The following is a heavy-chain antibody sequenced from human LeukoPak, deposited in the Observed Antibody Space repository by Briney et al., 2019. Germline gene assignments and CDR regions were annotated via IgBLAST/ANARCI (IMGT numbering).Heavy chain of an antibody. CDR2: ISSSSSYI. J-gene: IGHJ5*02. Sequence: GGSLRLSCAASGFTFSSYSMNWVRQAPGKGLEWVSSISSSSSYIYYADSVKGRFTISRDNAKNSLYLQMNSLRAEDTAVYYCARDHYDFWSGYIWFDPWGQGTLVTVSS. D-gene: IGHD3-3*01. CDR1: GFTFSSYS. V-gene: IGHV3-21*01. CDR3: ARDHYDFWSGYIWFDP.